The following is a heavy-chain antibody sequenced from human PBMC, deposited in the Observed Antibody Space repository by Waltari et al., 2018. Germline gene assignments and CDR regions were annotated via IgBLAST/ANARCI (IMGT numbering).Heavy chain of an antibody. Sequence: QIQLVQSGAEVKKPGASVKVSCKASGYIFSNYGITWVRQAPGQGLEWMGWISGYNGDKKDEQSLQGRVTMTTDTSTTTAYMEIRSLRYDDTAVYYCARDDVDSSNFGGFWGQGTVVTVSS. CDR3: ARDDVDSSNFGGF. V-gene: IGHV1-18*01. J-gene: IGHJ4*02. CDR1: GYIFSNYG. CDR2: ISGYNGDK. D-gene: IGHD6-13*01.